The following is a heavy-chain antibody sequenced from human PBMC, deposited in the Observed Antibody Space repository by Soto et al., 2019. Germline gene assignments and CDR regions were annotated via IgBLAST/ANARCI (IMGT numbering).Heavy chain of an antibody. CDR3: AKVLIVGATTPFDY. V-gene: IGHV3-23*01. D-gene: IGHD1-26*01. J-gene: IGHJ4*02. CDR1: GFTFSSSA. CDR2: ISGSGGST. Sequence: GGSLRLSCAASGFTFSSSAMSWVRQAPGKGLEWVSVISGSGGSTYYADSVKGRFTISRDNSKNTLYLQMNSLRAEDTAVYYCAKVLIVGATTPFDYWGQGTLVTVSS.